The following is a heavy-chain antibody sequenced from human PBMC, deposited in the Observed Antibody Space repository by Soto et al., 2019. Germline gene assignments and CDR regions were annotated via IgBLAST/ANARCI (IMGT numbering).Heavy chain of an antibody. J-gene: IGHJ4*02. CDR1: GYTLTELS. V-gene: IGHV1-24*01. CDR3: ATGDYDILTGYPEFDY. Sequence: ASVKVSCQVSGYTLTELSMHWVRQAPGKGLEWMGGFDPEDGETIYAQKFQGRVTMTEDTSTDTAYMELSSLRSEDTAVYYCATGDYDILTGYPEFDYWGQGTLVTVSS. CDR2: FDPEDGET. D-gene: IGHD3-9*01.